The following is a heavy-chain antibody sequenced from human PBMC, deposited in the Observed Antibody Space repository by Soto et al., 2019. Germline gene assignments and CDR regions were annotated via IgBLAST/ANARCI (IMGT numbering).Heavy chain of an antibody. Sequence: QVQLQESGPGLVKPSQTLSLTCTVSGGSISSGGYYWSWIRQHPGKGLEWIGYIDYSGSTYYNPSLKSLVTISVNTSKNQFSLKLSSVTAAYTAVYYCARVSVATSAFDIWGQGTMVTVSS. J-gene: IGHJ3*02. CDR1: GGSISSGGYY. CDR2: IDYSGST. V-gene: IGHV4-31*01. CDR3: ARVSVATSAFDI. D-gene: IGHD1-26*01.